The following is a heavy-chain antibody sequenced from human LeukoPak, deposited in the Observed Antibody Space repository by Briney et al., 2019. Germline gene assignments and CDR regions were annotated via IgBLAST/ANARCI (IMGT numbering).Heavy chain of an antibody. CDR3: ARGYSSGYYYVQN. V-gene: IGHV4-31*03. CDR1: GGSVSSGGYY. CDR2: IYFSGST. Sequence: PSETLSLTCTVSGGSVSSGGYYWSWIRQHPRKGLEWIGYIYFSGSTYYSPSLKRRITISIDTSKNQFSLELSSVTDADTAVYYCARGYSSGYYYVQNWGQGTLVTVSS. J-gene: IGHJ4*02. D-gene: IGHD3-22*01.